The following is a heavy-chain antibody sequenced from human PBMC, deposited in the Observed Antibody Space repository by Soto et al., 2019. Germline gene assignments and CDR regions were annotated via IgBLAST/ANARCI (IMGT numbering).Heavy chain of an antibody. V-gene: IGHV5-51*01. CDR3: ARCSEHYYDSSGSYFGGMDV. J-gene: IGHJ6*02. CDR1: GYSFTSYW. CDR2: IYPGDSDT. Sequence: PGESLKISCKGSGYSFTSYWIGWVRQMPGKGLEWMGIIYPGDSDTRYSPSFQGQVTISADKSISTAYLQWSSLKASDTAMYYCARCSEHYYDSSGSYFGGMDVWGQGTTVTVSS. D-gene: IGHD3-22*01.